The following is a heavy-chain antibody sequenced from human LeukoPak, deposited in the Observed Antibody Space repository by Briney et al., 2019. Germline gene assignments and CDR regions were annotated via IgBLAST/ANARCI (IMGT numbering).Heavy chain of an antibody. D-gene: IGHD6-19*01. CDR2: ISGSGSGGRT. CDR3: AKLLAVNNSYYFNY. CDR1: GFTFSSYA. Sequence: PGGSLRLSCAASGFTFSSYAMSWVRQAPGKGLEWVSTISGSGSGGRTYYADSGKGRSTISRDNSQDTLYLQMNSMRAEDTAVYYCAKLLAVNNSYYFNYWGQGTLVTVSS. V-gene: IGHV3-23*01. J-gene: IGHJ4*02.